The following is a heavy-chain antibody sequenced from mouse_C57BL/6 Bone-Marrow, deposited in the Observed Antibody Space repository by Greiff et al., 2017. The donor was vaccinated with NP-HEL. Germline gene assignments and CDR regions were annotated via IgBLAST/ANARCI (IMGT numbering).Heavy chain of an antibody. Sequence: VQLQQPGAELVRPGTSVKLSCKASGYTFTSYWMHWVKQRPGQGLEWIGVIDPSDSYTNYNQKFKGKATLTVDTSSSTAYMQLSSLTSEDSAVDYCARKSSYPWYFDVWGTGTTVTVSS. D-gene: IGHD1-1*01. J-gene: IGHJ1*03. V-gene: IGHV1-59*01. CDR3: ARKSSYPWYFDV. CDR1: GYTFTSYW. CDR2: IDPSDSYT.